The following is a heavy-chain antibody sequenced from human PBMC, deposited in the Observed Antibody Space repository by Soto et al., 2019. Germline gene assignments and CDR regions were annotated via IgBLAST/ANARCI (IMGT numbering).Heavy chain of an antibody. CDR3: ARAPRVRYFDWSGDASDS. Sequence: EVQLVESGGGLVQPGGSLRLSCAASGFTFSGYWMSWVRQAPGKGLEWVANIKPDGSEKYYVDSVKGRFTISRDNAKNSLYLQMSSLRGEDTAVYYCARAPRVRYFDWSGDASDSWGQGTMVTVSS. CDR2: IKPDGSEK. D-gene: IGHD3-9*01. V-gene: IGHV3-7*01. J-gene: IGHJ3*02. CDR1: GFTFSGYW.